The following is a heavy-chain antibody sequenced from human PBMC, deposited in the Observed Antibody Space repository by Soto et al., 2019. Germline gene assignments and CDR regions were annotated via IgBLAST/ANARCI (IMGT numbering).Heavy chain of an antibody. J-gene: IGHJ5*02. CDR1: GGSFSGYY. CDR3: VSDIIAAAQAPRWFVP. V-gene: IGHV4-34*01. Sequence: PSETLSLTCAVYGGSFSGYYLSWIRQPPGKGLEWIGEINHSGSTNYNPSLKSGVTISVDTSKNQFSLKLSSVTAADTAVYYCVSDIIAAAQAPRWFVPWGQGTLVTVPS. CDR2: INHSGST. D-gene: IGHD6-13*01.